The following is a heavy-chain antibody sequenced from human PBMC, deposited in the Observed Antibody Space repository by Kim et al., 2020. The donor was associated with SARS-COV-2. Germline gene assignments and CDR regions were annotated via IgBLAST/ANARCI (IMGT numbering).Heavy chain of an antibody. V-gene: IGHV3-21*01. CDR2: ISSSSSYI. Sequence: GGSLRLSCAASGFTFSSYSMNWVRQAPGKGLEWVSSISSSSSYIYYADSVKGRFTISRDNAKNSLYLQMNSLRAEDTAVYYCARPVRINSGPAGADAFDIWGQGTMVTVSS. J-gene: IGHJ3*02. CDR1: GFTFSSYS. D-gene: IGHD5-12*01. CDR3: ARPVRINSGPAGADAFDI.